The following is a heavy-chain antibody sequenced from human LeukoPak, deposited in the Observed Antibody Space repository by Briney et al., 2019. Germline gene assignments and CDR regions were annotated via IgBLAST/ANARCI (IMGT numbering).Heavy chain of an antibody. Sequence: GGSLRLSCAASGFTFRSFWMTWVRQAPGKGLEWVANIKQDGSETYYVDSVKGRFTISRDNAKNSLYLQMNSLRAEDTAVYYCARNRANAFDIWGQGTMVTVS. J-gene: IGHJ3*02. V-gene: IGHV3-7*01. CDR3: ARNRANAFDI. CDR2: IKQDGSET. D-gene: IGHD1-14*01. CDR1: GFTFRSFW.